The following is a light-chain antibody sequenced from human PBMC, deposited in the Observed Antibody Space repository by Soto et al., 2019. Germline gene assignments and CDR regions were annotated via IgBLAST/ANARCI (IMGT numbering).Light chain of an antibody. J-gene: IGKJ5*01. CDR2: VAS. Sequence: DIQMTQSPSTLSASVGDRVTITCRASQNIGSWLAWYQQKPGKAPKVLIYVASSLERGVPSRFSGSGSGTELTLTISSLQPDDFATYYCQQYNSYSGTFGQGTRLEIK. CDR3: QQYNSYSGT. V-gene: IGKV1-5*01. CDR1: QNIGSW.